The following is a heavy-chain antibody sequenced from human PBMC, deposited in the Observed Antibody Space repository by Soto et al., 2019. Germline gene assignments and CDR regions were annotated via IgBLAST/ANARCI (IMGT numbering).Heavy chain of an antibody. J-gene: IGHJ4*02. V-gene: IGHV4-34*02. Sequence: QVHLERRGAGLLKPSETLSLTCTVSGGSFTGHFWSWVRQPPGKGLEWIGEVSHSGNTKYYPSLRSRVTLSVDSSKNQISLALTSVTAADTAVYYCARAKFESTGWHQFDIWGQGTLVTVSS. CDR1: GGSFTGHF. CDR3: ARAKFESTGWHQFDI. D-gene: IGHD7-27*01. CDR2: VSHSGNT.